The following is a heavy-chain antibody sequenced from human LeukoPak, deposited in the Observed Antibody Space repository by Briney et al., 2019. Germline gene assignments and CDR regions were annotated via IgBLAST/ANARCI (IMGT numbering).Heavy chain of an antibody. J-gene: IGHJ5*02. D-gene: IGHD6-6*01. CDR2: IYYSGST. CDR3: ARNTSSSPWFDP. V-gene: IGHV4-59*01. Sequence: NPSETLSLTCTASGGSISSYYWSWIRQPPGKGLEWIGYIYYSGSTNYNPSLKSRVTISVDTSKNQFSLEVTSVTAADTAVYYCARNTSSSPWFDPWAQGTLVTVSS. CDR1: GGSISSYY.